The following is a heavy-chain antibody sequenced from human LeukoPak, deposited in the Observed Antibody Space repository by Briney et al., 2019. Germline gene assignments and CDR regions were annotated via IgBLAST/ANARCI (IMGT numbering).Heavy chain of an antibody. J-gene: IGHJ4*02. CDR3: ATTQYYYDSSGYWGY. CDR1: GGSISSSSYC. V-gene: IGHV4-39*01. CDR2: IYYSGST. Sequence: SETLSLTCTVSGGSISSSSYCRGWIRQPPGKGLEWIGSIYYSGSTYYNPSLKSRVTISVDTSKNQFSLKLSSVTAADTAVYYCATTQYYYDSSGYWGYWGQGTLVTVSS. D-gene: IGHD3-22*01.